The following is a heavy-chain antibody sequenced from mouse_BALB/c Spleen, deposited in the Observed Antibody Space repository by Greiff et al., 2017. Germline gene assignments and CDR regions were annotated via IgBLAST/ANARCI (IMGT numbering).Heavy chain of an antibody. CDR2: ISSGGSYT. Sequence: EVQGVESGGGLVKPGGSLKLSCAASGFTFSSYAMSWVRQSPYKRLEWVAEISSGGSYTYYPDTVTGRFTISRDNAKNTLYLEMSSLRSEDTAMYYCAWADGRYAMDYWGQGTSVTVSS. CDR1: GFTFSSYA. J-gene: IGHJ4*01. V-gene: IGHV5-9-4*01. CDR3: AWADGRYAMDY. D-gene: IGHD1-2*01.